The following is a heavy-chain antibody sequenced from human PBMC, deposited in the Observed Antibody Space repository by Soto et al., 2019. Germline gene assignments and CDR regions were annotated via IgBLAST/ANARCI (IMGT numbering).Heavy chain of an antibody. D-gene: IGHD6-6*01. V-gene: IGHV3-23*01. Sequence: GGSLRLSCAGSGFTFSNYAMSWVRLAPGKGLEWVSAISSAVNTYYADSVKGRFTISRDNSKNTLSLQMNSLRAEDTAVYYCAKQVRDGTSSPYYFDYWGQGTLVTVSS. CDR3: AKQVRDGTSSPYYFDY. CDR2: ISSAVNT. CDR1: GFTFSNYA. J-gene: IGHJ4*02.